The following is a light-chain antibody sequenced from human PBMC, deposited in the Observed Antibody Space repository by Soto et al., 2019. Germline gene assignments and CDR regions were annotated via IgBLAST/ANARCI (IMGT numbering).Light chain of an antibody. CDR3: QQYYSTPQT. Sequence: DIVMTQSPDSLAVSLGERATINCNSSQSVLYSSNNKNYLAWYQQKPGQPPKLLIYWASTRESGVPDRFSGSGSGTDFTLTISSLQAEDVAVYYCQQYYSTPQTFGQGTKVDI. CDR1: QSVLYSSNNKNY. J-gene: IGKJ1*01. CDR2: WAS. V-gene: IGKV4-1*01.